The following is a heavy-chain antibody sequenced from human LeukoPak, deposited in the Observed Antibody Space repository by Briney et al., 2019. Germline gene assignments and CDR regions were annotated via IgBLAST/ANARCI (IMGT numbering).Heavy chain of an antibody. D-gene: IGHD2-15*01. CDR2: ISGSGGST. CDR3: AKDSRNCSGGSCYSVYFDY. Sequence: GGSLRLSCAASGFTFSSYAMSWVRQAPGKGLEWVSAISGSGGSTYYADSVKGRFTISRDNSKNTLYLQMNSLRAEDTAVYYCAKDSRNCSGGSCYSVYFDYWGQGTLVTVSS. V-gene: IGHV3-23*01. J-gene: IGHJ4*02. CDR1: GFTFSSYA.